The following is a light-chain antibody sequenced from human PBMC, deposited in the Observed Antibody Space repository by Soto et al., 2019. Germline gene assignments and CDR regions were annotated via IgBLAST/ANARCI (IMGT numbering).Light chain of an antibody. CDR1: QSIGSW. CDR2: AAS. J-gene: IGKJ2*01. V-gene: IGKV1-5*01. CDR3: QQYNDFPYT. Sequence: DLQMTQSPSTLSASVGDSVTITCRASQSIGSWLAWYQQKPGKAPNLLIYAASSLEGRVPSRFSGSGSGTEFTLTISSLQPDDFATYYCQQYNDFPYTFGQGTKLEIQ.